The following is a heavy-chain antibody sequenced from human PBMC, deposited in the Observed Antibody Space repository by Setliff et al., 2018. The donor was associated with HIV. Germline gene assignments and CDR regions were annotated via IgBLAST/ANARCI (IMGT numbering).Heavy chain of an antibody. J-gene: IGHJ6*02. CDR1: GGSISSDNW. V-gene: IGHV4-4*02. D-gene: IGHD2-2*01. CDR2: IYHSEYT. CDR3: ARGHCSGTNCYVVDYYGMDV. Sequence: SETLSLTCAVSGGSISSDNWWTWVRQAPGKGLEWIGEIYHSEYTNYNPSLKSRVSMSVDKSKNQFSVKLTSVTAADTAVYYCARGHCSGTNCYVVDYYGMDVWGQGTTVTVSS.